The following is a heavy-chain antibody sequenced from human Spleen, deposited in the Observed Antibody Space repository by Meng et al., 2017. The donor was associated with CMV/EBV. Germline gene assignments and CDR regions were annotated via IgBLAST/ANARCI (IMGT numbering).Heavy chain of an antibody. V-gene: IGHV1-18*01. Sequence: YPFSDYGLSWLRQAPGQGLEWMGWIHTYNGKTKYAQKFQDRVTMTRDTSMSTAYLEFWSLRSDDTAMYYCARDDCSGGSCYSDPFDHWGQGTLVTVSS. CDR2: IHTYNGKT. CDR1: YPFSDYG. D-gene: IGHD2-15*01. J-gene: IGHJ4*02. CDR3: ARDDCSGGSCYSDPFDH.